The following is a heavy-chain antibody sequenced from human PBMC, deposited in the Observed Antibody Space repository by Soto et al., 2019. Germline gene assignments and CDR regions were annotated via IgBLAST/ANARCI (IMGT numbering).Heavy chain of an antibody. V-gene: IGHV1-18*01. J-gene: IGHJ5*02. CDR3: ARHHGPTTSEKWFDP. CDR2: ISTYSGDT. D-gene: IGHD5-12*01. Sequence: QVHLVQSGVEVKTPGASVKVSCRASGYTFFTYDISWVRQAPGQGLEWMGWISTYSGDTKYAKQCQGRVPRTTDTSTTTAYLELRSLRSEDTAVYYCARHHGPTTSEKWFDPWGQGTLVTVSS. CDR1: GYTFFTYD.